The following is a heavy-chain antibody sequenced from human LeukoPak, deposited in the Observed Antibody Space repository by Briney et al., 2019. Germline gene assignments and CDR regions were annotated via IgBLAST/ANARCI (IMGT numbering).Heavy chain of an antibody. CDR2: ISGSGGST. J-gene: IGHJ4*02. CDR3: AKAGDPGPTPYYFDY. Sequence: PGGSLRLSCAASGFTFSSYAMSWVRQAPGKGLEWVSAISGSGGSTYYADSVKGRFTISRDTSKNTLYLQMNSLRAEDTAVYYCAKAGDPGPTPYYFDYWGQGTLVTVSS. V-gene: IGHV3-23*01. CDR1: GFTFSSYA.